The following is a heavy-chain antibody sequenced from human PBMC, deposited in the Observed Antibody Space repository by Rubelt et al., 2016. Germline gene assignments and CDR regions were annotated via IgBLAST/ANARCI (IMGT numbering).Heavy chain of an antibody. J-gene: IGHJ5*02. CDR3: ARGRRWFDP. V-gene: IGHV4-39*07. CDR2: IYYSGST. Sequence: QLQLQESGPGLVKPSETLSLTCTVSGGSISSSSYYWGWIRQPPGKGLEWIGIIYYSGSTNYNPSLNSRVSISVDTSKNQLSLKLSSVTAADTAVYYCARGRRWFDPWGQGTLVTVSS. CDR1: GGSISSSSYY.